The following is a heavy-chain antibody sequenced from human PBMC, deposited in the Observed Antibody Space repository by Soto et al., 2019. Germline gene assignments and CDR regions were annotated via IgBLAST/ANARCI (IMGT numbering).Heavy chain of an antibody. CDR3: ARTYGTGSLNWFDP. J-gene: IGHJ5*02. D-gene: IGHD3-10*01. CDR1: GFIFSSYD. CDR2: ISSGSGNI. V-gene: IGHV3-48*04. Sequence: GGSLRLSCAASGFIFSSYDMNWVRQAPGKGLEWVSYISSGSGNILYADSVKGRFTISRDNAKNSLYLQMNSLRADDTAVYYCARTYGTGSLNWFDPWGQGTLVTVSS.